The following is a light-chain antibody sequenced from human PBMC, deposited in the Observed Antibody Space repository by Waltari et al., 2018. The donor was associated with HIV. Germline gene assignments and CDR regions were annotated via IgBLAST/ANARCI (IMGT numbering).Light chain of an antibody. Sequence: DITNFLNWYQQKPGEAPKLLIYDASNLKTGAPSRFSGGGFGTHFTFTITSLQPEDIGTYYCQQYDDVPVTFGQGTKLEI. CDR2: DAS. CDR1: DITNF. CDR3: QQYDDVPVT. J-gene: IGKJ2*01. V-gene: IGKV1-33*01.